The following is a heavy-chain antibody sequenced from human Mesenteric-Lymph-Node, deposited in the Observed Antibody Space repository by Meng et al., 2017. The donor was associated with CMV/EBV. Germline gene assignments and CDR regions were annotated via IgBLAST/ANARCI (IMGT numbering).Heavy chain of an antibody. CDR3: ARDLGVVTPYYYYGMDV. CDR2: FYSGGST. D-gene: IGHD4-23*01. CDR1: GFSVSSNY. Sequence: GGSLRLSCAASGFSVSSNYMSWVRQAPGKGLEWVSVFYSGGSTYYADSVKGRFTISTDNSKNTLYLQMNSLRAEDTAVYYCARDLGVVTPYYYYGMDVWGQGTTVTVSS. J-gene: IGHJ6*02. V-gene: IGHV3-53*01.